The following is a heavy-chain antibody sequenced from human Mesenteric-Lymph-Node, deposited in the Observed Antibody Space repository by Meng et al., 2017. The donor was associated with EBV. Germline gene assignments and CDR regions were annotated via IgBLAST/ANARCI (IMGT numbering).Heavy chain of an antibody. CDR1: GCSVNTGRYY. V-gene: IGHV4-61*01. D-gene: IGHD3-22*01. CDR2: IYFRGSS. J-gene: IGHJ4*02. Sequence: QEQPQEAGPGAAKGSGTLSLTWTVSGCSVNTGRYYWSLIRQAPGKGPEWMGYIYFRGSSNYNPSLKSRVTISLDTSKNQFSLKLSSVTAADTAVYYCAGGSYYYDSTGYSHFDSWGQGTLVTVSS. CDR3: AGGSYYYDSTGYSHFDS.